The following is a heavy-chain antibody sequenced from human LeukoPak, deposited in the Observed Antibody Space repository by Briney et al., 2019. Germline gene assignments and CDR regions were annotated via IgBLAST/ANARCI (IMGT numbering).Heavy chain of an antibody. Sequence: GGSLRLSCAASGFTFSIAWMHWVRQAPGKGLEWVGRIKGETDGGTTDYSAPVKGRFTISRDDSKNTLYLQMSSLKTEDTAVYYCAKGDFYGDYPYGMDVWGQGTTVTVSS. J-gene: IGHJ6*02. CDR3: AKGDFYGDYPYGMDV. CDR1: GFTFSIAW. CDR2: IKGETDGGTT. D-gene: IGHD3-3*01. V-gene: IGHV3-15*01.